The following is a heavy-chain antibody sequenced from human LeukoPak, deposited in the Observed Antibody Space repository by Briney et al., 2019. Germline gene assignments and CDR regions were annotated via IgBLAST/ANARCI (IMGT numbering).Heavy chain of an antibody. V-gene: IGHV1-18*01. CDR2: ISAYNGNT. CDR1: GYTFTSYG. Sequence: GASVKVSCKASGYTFTSYGISWVRQAPGQGLEWMGWISAYNGNTNYAQKLQGRVTMTTDTSTSTAYMELRSLRSDDTAVYYCARDLGYCSSTSCYADYYYMDVWGKGTTVTVSS. CDR3: ARDLGYCSSTSCYADYYYMDV. D-gene: IGHD2-2*01. J-gene: IGHJ6*03.